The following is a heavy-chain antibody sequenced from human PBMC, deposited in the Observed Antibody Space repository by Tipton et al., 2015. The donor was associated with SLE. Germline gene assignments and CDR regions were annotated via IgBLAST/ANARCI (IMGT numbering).Heavy chain of an antibody. D-gene: IGHD3-22*01. CDR3: AKDGIVVVDDAFDI. Sequence: LRLSCAASGFTFSSYSMNWIRQPPGKGLEWIGEINHSGSTNYNPSLKSRVTISVDTSKNQFSLKLSSVTAADTAVYYCAKDGIVVVDDAFDIWGQGTMVTVSS. CDR2: INHSGST. V-gene: IGHV4-34*01. CDR1: GFTFSSYS. J-gene: IGHJ3*02.